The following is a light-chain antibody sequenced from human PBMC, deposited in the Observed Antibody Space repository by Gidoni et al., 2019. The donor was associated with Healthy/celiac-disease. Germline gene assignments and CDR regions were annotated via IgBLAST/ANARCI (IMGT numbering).Light chain of an antibody. CDR1: QSISSY. J-gene: IGKJ3*01. CDR2: AAS. V-gene: IGKV1-39*01. Sequence: DIQMTQSPSSLSASVGDRVTITCRASQSISSYLNWYQQKPGKAPKLLIYAASSFQSGVPSSFSGSGSGTDFTLTISSLQPEDFATYYCQQSYSTPFTFGPGTKVDIK. CDR3: QQSYSTPFT.